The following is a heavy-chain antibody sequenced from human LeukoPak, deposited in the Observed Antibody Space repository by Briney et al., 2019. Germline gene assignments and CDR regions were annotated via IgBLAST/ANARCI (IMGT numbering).Heavy chain of an antibody. Sequence: GASVKVSCKASGGTFSSYAISWVRQAPGQGLEWMGSIIPILGTANYAQKFQGRVTITADKSTSTAYMELSSLRSEDTAVYYCARVDGSDYDFWSGPNWFDPWGQGTLVTVSS. D-gene: IGHD3-3*01. CDR3: ARVDGSDYDFWSGPNWFDP. V-gene: IGHV1-69*04. J-gene: IGHJ5*02. CDR2: IIPILGTA. CDR1: GGTFSSYA.